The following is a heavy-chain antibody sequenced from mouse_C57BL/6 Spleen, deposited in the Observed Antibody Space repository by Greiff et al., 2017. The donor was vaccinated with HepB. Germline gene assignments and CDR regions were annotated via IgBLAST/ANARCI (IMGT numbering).Heavy chain of an antibody. CDR2: INPGSGGT. D-gene: IGHD4-1*02. J-gene: IGHJ4*01. CDR1: GYAFTNYL. Sequence: VMLVESGAELVRPGTSVKVSCKASGYAFTNYLIEWVKQRPGQGLEWIGVINPGSGGTNYNEKFKGKATLTADKSSSTAYMQLSSLTSEDSAVYFCARSQLDYYAMDYWGQGTSVTVSS. V-gene: IGHV1-54*01. CDR3: ARSQLDYYAMDY.